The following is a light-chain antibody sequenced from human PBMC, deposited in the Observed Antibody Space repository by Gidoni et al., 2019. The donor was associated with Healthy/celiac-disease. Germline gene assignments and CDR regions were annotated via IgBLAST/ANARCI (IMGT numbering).Light chain of an antibody. CDR3: QQYNNWRWT. Sequence: EIVMTQSPATLSVSPGERATLSCRASQSVSSNSAWYQQKPGQAPRLLIYGASTRATGIPARFRGSGSGTEFTLTISSLQSEDFAVYYCQQYNNWRWTFGQGTKVEIK. CDR2: GAS. CDR1: QSVSSN. J-gene: IGKJ1*01. V-gene: IGKV3-15*01.